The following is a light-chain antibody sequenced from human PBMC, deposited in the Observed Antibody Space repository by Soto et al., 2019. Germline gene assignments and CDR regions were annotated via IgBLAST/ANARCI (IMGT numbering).Light chain of an antibody. J-gene: IGKJ4*01. V-gene: IGKV3-15*01. Sequence: EIVMTQSPDTLSVSPGERATLSCRASQSVSSDLAWYQQKPGQSPSLLIYDASTRATGIPVRFSGSGSGTQFPLTISSLQSEDFALYYCQQYNKWPPLTFGGGTKVEI. CDR1: QSVSSD. CDR3: QQYNKWPPLT. CDR2: DAS.